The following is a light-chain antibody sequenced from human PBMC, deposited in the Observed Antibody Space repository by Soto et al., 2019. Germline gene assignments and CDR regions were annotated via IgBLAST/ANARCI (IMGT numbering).Light chain of an antibody. V-gene: IGKV3-11*01. CDR3: QQRNMWPIT. Sequence: EIVLKQSPVTLSLSPGERATLSCRASQTFSNLLAWYQQKPGQPPRLLIYDGYYRAPDTPPRFSGSGSGTDFTLTISSLEPEDSAVYYCQQRNMWPITFCQGTRLEIK. J-gene: IGKJ5*01. CDR2: DGY. CDR1: QTFSNL.